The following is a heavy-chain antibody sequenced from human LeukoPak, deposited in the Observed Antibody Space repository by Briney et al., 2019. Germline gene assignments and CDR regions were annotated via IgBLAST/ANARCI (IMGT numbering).Heavy chain of an antibody. CDR3: AKDILWGYSSGWSPYYFDY. J-gene: IGHJ4*02. Sequence: GGSLRLSCAASGFTFSSYSMNWVRQAPGKGLEWVSPISSSSSYIYYADSVKGRFTISRDNAKNSLYLQMNSLRAEDTAVYYCAKDILWGYSSGWSPYYFDYWGQGTLVTVSS. V-gene: IGHV3-21*01. CDR1: GFTFSSYS. CDR2: ISSSSSYI. D-gene: IGHD6-19*01.